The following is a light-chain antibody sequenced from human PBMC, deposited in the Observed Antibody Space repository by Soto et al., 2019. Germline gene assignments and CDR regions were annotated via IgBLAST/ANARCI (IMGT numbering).Light chain of an antibody. Sequence: QSALTQPASVSGSPGQSIAISCTGPSSDVGGYNFVSWYQQHSGKAPKLMIYDVSNRPSGVSHRFSGSKSGNTASLTISGHQEEDEAEYYCSSFTGSSTVIFGGGTKVTVL. CDR1: SSDVGGYNF. J-gene: IGLJ2*01. CDR2: DVS. CDR3: SSFTGSSTVI. V-gene: IGLV2-14*01.